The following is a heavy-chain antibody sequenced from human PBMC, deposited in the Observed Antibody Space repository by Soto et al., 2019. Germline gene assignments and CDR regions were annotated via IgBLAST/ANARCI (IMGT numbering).Heavy chain of an antibody. CDR1: GGSISSYY. Sequence: NPSETLSLTCSVSGGSISSYYWSWIRQPPGKGLEWIGYILYSGSTNYSPSLKSRVTISVDTSKNQFSLKLTSLTAADTAVYYCARRGYSSGWYYFDYWGQGTLVTVSS. D-gene: IGHD6-19*01. CDR2: ILYSGST. J-gene: IGHJ4*02. V-gene: IGHV4-59*01. CDR3: ARRGYSSGWYYFDY.